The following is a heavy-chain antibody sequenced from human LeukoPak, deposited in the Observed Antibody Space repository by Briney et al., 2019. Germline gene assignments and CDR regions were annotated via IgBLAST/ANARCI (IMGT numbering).Heavy chain of an antibody. CDR3: AKHMYYYDSSGYYQDY. CDR1: GFTFSSYG. J-gene: IGHJ4*02. Sequence: GGSLRLSCAASGFTFSSYGMHWVRQAPGKGLEWVAVISYDGSNKYYADSVKGRFTISRDNSKNTLCLQMNSLRAEDTAVYYCAKHMYYYDSSGYYQDYWGQGTLVTVSS. V-gene: IGHV3-30*18. D-gene: IGHD3-22*01. CDR2: ISYDGSNK.